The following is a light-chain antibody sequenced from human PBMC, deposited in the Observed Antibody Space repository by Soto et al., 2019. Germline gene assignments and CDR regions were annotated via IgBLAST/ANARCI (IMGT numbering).Light chain of an antibody. J-gene: IGKJ3*01. V-gene: IGKV4-1*01. CDR2: WAS. CDR1: QSVFYSPNNKNY. Sequence: DIVMTQSPDSLAVSLGERATINCKSSQSVFYSPNNKNYLAWYQQKPGQPPKLLLSWASTRESGVPDRSSGSGSGTDFALTISSLQAEDVAVYYCQQYYSNPPLFTFGPGTKVDIK. CDR3: QQYYSNPPLFT.